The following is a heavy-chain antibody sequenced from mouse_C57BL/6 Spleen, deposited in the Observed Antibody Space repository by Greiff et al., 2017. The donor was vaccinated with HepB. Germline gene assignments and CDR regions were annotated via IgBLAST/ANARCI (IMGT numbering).Heavy chain of an antibody. D-gene: IGHD2-3*01. CDR2: IDPEDGET. Sequence: VQLKESGAELVKPGASVKLSCTASGFNIKDYYMHWVKQRTEQGLEWIGRIDPEDGETKYAPKFQGKATITADTSSNTAYLQLSSLTSEDTAVYYCARAREWLLRYFDVWGTGTTVTVSS. CDR3: ARAREWLLRYFDV. CDR1: GFNIKDYY. J-gene: IGHJ1*03. V-gene: IGHV14-2*01.